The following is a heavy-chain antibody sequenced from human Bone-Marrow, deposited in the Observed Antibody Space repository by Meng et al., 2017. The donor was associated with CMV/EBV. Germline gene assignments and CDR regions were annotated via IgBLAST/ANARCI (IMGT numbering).Heavy chain of an antibody. CDR1: GFTVSSNY. J-gene: IGHJ6*02. CDR3: AKGDRPYYDFWSGYGVGYYYYGMDV. CDR2: IWYDGSNK. V-gene: IGHV3-33*06. Sequence: GGSLRLSCAASGFTVSSNYMSWVRQAPGKGLEWVAVIWYDGSNKYYADSVKGRFTISRDNSKNTLYLQMNSLRAEDTAVYYCAKGDRPYYDFWSGYGVGYYYYGMDVWGQGTTVTVSS. D-gene: IGHD3-3*01.